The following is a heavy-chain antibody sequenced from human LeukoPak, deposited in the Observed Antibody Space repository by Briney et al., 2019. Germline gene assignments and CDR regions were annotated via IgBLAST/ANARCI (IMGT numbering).Heavy chain of an antibody. CDR2: IRSKAYGGTT. CDR3: TREGLSIAATPDAFDM. D-gene: IGHD2-15*01. CDR1: GFTFGDYA. Sequence: QPGRSLRLSCTASGFTFGDYAMSWVRQAPGKGLEWVGFIRSKAYGGTTEYAASVKGRFTISRDDSKSIAYLQMNSLKTEDTAVYYCTREGLSIAATPDAFDMWGQGTMVTVSS. V-gene: IGHV3-49*04. J-gene: IGHJ3*02.